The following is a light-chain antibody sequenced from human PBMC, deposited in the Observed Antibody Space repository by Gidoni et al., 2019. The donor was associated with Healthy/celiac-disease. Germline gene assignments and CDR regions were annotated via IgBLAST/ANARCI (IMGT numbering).Light chain of an antibody. CDR3: QQYGSSPLT. Sequence: IVLPPSPGTLSLSPGDRATLSCRASQSLSSSYLAWYQQKPGQAPRLLIDGASSRATGIPDRFSGSGSGTDFTLTSSRLDPEDVAVYYCQQYGSSPLTFGGGTKVEIK. CDR1: QSLSSSY. J-gene: IGKJ4*01. CDR2: GAS. V-gene: IGKV3-20*01.